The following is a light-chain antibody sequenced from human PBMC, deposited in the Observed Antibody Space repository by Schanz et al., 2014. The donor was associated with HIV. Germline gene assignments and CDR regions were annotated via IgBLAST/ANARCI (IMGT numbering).Light chain of an antibody. CDR1: ALNIGHSS. J-gene: IGLJ3*02. CDR2: DDH. Sequence: QSVLTQPPSVSGAPGQRVTISCSGSALNIGHSSVSWYQQFPGTAPRLLLYDDHVRPSGIPDRFSGSKSGTSATLGITGLQTGGEADYYCGTWDSSLSAWVFGGGTQLTVL. V-gene: IGLV1-51*01. CDR3: GTWDSSLSAWV.